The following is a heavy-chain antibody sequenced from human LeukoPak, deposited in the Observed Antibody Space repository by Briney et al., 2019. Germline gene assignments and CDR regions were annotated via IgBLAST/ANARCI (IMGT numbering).Heavy chain of an antibody. Sequence: PGGSLRLSCAASGLTFTSYGMHWVRQAPGKGLEWVAFVRYDQVNKYYADSVKGRFTISRDNSKNTLYLQMNSLRPDDTAVYYCTSPTSLGFWGQGTLVTVSS. D-gene: IGHD3-10*01. CDR1: GLTFTSYG. J-gene: IGHJ4*02. V-gene: IGHV3-30*02. CDR2: VRYDQVNK. CDR3: TSPTSLGF.